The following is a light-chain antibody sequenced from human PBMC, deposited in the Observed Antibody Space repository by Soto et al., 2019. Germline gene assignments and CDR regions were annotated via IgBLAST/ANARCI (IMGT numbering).Light chain of an antibody. CDR1: QDISYH. CDR2: DAS. J-gene: IGKJ2*01. V-gene: IGKV1-33*01. Sequence: DIQMTQSPSSLSASVGDRVTITCQASQDISYHLNWYQQKPGKAPKLLIYDASNLETGVPSRFSGSGSETDFTFTISSLQPEDIATYYCQQYDNLPYTFGQGTKLEIK. CDR3: QQYDNLPYT.